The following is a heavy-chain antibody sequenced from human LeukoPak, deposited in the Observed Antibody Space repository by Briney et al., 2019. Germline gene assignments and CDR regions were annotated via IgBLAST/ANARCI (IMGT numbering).Heavy chain of an antibody. D-gene: IGHD6-6*01. CDR3: ARDQDEYSRYYYYGMDV. Sequence: GRSLRLSCAASVFTFSSYGMHWVRQAPGKGLEWVAVIWYDGSNKYYADSVKGRFTISRDNSKNTLYLQMNSLRAEDTAVYYCARDQDEYSRYYYYGMDVWGQGTTVTVSS. J-gene: IGHJ6*02. CDR1: VFTFSSYG. CDR2: IWYDGSNK. V-gene: IGHV3-33*01.